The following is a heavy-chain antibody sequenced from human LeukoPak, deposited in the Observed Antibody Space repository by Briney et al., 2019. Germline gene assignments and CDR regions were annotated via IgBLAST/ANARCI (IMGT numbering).Heavy chain of an antibody. CDR2: ISGSGGST. V-gene: IGHV3-23*01. CDR3: ATDWETTGRFYFDY. Sequence: GGSLRLSCAASGFTFSSYAMSWVRQAPGKGLEWVSAISGSGGSTYYADSVKGRFTISRDKSKNTLYLEMNSLRVEDTAVYYCATDWETTGRFYFDYWGQGTLVTVSS. CDR1: GFTFSSYA. J-gene: IGHJ4*02. D-gene: IGHD4-4*01.